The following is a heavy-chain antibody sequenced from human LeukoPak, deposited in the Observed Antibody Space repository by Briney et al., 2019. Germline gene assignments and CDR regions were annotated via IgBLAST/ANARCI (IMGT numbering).Heavy chain of an antibody. CDR3: ARVARYGDYIGGSDY. D-gene: IGHD4-17*01. CDR1: GYSFTSQG. J-gene: IGHJ4*02. Sequence: ASVKVSCKASGYSFTSQGMNWVRQAPGQGLEWMGWINTHSGNPTYAQGFSGRFVFSLDASVSTAYLQIRRLKAEDTAVYYCARVARYGDYIGGSDYWGQGALVTVSS. CDR2: INTHSGNP. V-gene: IGHV7-4-1*01.